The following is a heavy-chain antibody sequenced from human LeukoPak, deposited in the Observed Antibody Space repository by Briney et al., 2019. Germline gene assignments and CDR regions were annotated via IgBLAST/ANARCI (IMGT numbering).Heavy chain of an antibody. CDR1: GFTFNTYA. CDR3: ARGPTDSSGYYAFHH. V-gene: IGHV3-33*01. CDR2: IWSDGTNK. J-gene: IGHJ1*01. Sequence: PGGSLRLSCAASGFTFNTYAMHWVRQAPGKGLEWVAVIWSDGTNKYYADFVKGRFTISRDNSKNTLDLQMNSLRAEDTAVYYCARGPTDSSGYYAFHHWGQGTLVTVSS. D-gene: IGHD3-22*01.